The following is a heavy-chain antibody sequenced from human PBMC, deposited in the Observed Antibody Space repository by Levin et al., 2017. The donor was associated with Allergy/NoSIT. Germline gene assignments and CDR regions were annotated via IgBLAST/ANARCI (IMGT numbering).Heavy chain of an antibody. CDR1: GFTFSSYW. CDR2: IKQDGSEK. V-gene: IGHV3-7*02. Sequence: GESLKISCAASGFTFSSYWMSWVRQAPGKGLEWVANIKQDGSEKYYVDSVKGRFTISRDNAKNSLYLQMNSLRAEDTAVYYCAKITDSYGQTDWFDPWGQGTLVTVSS. J-gene: IGHJ5*02. D-gene: IGHD5-18*01. CDR3: AKITDSYGQTDWFDP.